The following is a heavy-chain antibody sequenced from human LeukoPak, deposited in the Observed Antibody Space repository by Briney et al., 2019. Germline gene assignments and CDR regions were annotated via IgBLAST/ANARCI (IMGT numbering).Heavy chain of an antibody. CDR2: IYYSGSN. Sequence: SETLSLTCSVSGGSISSYYWSWIRPPPGKGLEWIGYIYYSGSNNYNPYLKSRVTISVDTSKNQFSLKLSSVTAADTAVYYCARATVAGIYYYYYYMDVWGKGTTVTVPS. CDR3: ARATVAGIYYYYYYMDV. CDR1: GGSISSYY. D-gene: IGHD6-19*01. V-gene: IGHV4-59*01. J-gene: IGHJ6*03.